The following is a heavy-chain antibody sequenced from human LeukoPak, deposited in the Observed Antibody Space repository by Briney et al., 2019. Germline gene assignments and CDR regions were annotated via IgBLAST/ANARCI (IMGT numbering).Heavy chain of an antibody. CDR1: GYSISSGYY. D-gene: IGHD3-22*01. CDR2: IYHSGST. Sequence: SETLSLTCTVSGYSISSGYYWGWIRQPPGKGLEWIGSIYHSGSTYYNPSLKSRVTISVDTSKNQFSLKLSSVTAADTAVYYCARVYYYDSSGFDAFDIWGQGTMVTVSS. J-gene: IGHJ3*02. V-gene: IGHV4-38-2*02. CDR3: ARVYYYDSSGFDAFDI.